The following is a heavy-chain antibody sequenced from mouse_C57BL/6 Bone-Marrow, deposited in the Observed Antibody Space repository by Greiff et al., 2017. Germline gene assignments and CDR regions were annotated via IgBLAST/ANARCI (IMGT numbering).Heavy chain of an antibody. CDR1: GYAFSSSW. V-gene: IGHV1-82*01. Sequence: QVQLQQSGPALVKPGASVKISCKASGYAFSSSWMNWVKQRPGKGLEWIGRIYPGDGATNYNGKFKGKATLTADKSSSTAYLQLSSLTSVDSAVYFCAIWYCGSSSGDYWGQGTTLTVSS. CDR2: IYPGDGAT. J-gene: IGHJ2*01. D-gene: IGHD1-1*01. CDR3: AIWYCGSSSGDY.